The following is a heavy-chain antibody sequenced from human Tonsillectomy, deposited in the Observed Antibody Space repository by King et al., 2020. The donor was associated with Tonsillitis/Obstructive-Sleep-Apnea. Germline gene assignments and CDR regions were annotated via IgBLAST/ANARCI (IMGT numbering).Heavy chain of an antibody. J-gene: IGHJ5*02. V-gene: IGHV1-18*01. CDR1: GYTFTSFG. D-gene: IGHD2-2*01. Sequence: QLVQSGAEVKKPGASVKVSCKASGYTFTSFGISWVRQAPGQGLELMGWISAYSGHTDYAQKFQGRVTMTTDPSTSTAYMELRSLRSDDTAVYYCARPACASTKCYGPWFDPWGQGTLVTVSS. CDR3: ARPACASTKCYGPWFDP. CDR2: ISAYSGHT.